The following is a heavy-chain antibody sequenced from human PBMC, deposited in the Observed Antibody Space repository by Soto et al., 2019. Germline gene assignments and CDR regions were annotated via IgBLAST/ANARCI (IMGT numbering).Heavy chain of an antibody. Sequence: EVQLVESGGGLVQPGGSLRLSCASSGFTFSTYWMHWIRQVPGNGLAWVSRINSDASHTYYADPVKGRFTISRDNAKKTLHLEMNSLRAEDTAVYYCVRDGQCITNSCYGNWFDPWGQGTLVTVSS. CDR2: INSDASHT. CDR3: VRDGQCITNSCYGNWFDP. J-gene: IGHJ5*02. V-gene: IGHV3-74*01. CDR1: GFTFSTYW. D-gene: IGHD2-15*01.